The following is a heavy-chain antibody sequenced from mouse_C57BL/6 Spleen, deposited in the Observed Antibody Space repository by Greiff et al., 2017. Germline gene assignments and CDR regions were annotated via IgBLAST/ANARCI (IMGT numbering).Heavy chain of an antibody. V-gene: IGHV1-53*01. CDR1: GYTFTSYW. CDR3: ARSGAGSPFDY. D-gene: IGHD3-1*01. J-gene: IGHJ3*01. CDR2: INPSNGGT. Sequence: QVQLQQPGPELVKPGASVKLSCKASGYTFTSYWMHWVKQRPGQGLEWIGNINPSNGGTNYNEKFKSKATLTVDKSSSTAYMQLSSLTSADSAVYYSARSGAGSPFDYWGQGTLVTVSA.